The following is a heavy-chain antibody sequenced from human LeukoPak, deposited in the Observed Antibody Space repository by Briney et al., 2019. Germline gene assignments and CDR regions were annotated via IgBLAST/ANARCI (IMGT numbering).Heavy chain of an antibody. Sequence: GGSLRLSCAASGFTFSSYSMYWVRQAPGKGLEWVSSISSSSSYIYYADSVKGRFTISRDNAKNSLYLQMNSLRAEDTAVYYCARDFIYCSGGSCYPTWGQGTLVTVSS. CDR2: ISSSSSYI. D-gene: IGHD2-15*01. V-gene: IGHV3-21*01. J-gene: IGHJ5*02. CDR1: GFTFSSYS. CDR3: ARDFIYCSGGSCYPT.